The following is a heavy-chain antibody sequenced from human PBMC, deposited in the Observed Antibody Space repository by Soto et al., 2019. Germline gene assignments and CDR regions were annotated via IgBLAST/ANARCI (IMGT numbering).Heavy chain of an antibody. J-gene: IGHJ6*02. CDR2: INPNSGDT. V-gene: IGHV1-2*02. Sequence: ASVKISCKASGYTFTGYYVHWVRQAPGQGLEWMGWINPNSGDTYLAQRFQGRVTMNRDTSIGTAYMELRGLPSDDTAEYYCAKGGAIVAAGTRVYLYNAMDVWGEGTTFTVS. CDR1: GYTFTGYY. CDR3: AKGGAIVAAGTRVYLYNAMDV. D-gene: IGHD1-26*01.